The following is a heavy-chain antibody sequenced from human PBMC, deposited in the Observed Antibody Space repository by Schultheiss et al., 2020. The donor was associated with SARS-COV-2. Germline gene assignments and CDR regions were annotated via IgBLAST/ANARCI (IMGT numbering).Heavy chain of an antibody. Sequence: SQTLSLTCPVSGGSISSYYWSWIRQPPGKGLEWIGRIYTSGSTNYNPSLKSRVTMSVDTSKNQFSLKLSSVTAADTAVYYCARKYTYHDAFDIWGQGTMVTVSS. D-gene: IGHD6-6*01. CDR2: IYTSGST. CDR1: GGSISSYY. J-gene: IGHJ3*02. V-gene: IGHV4-4*07. CDR3: ARKYTYHDAFDI.